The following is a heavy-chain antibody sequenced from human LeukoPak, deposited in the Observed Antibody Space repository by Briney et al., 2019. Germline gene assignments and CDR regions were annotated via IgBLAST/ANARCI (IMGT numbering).Heavy chain of an antibody. CDR2: INPSGGST. CDR3: ARDRRITMVRGVIQYNWFDP. D-gene: IGHD3-10*01. J-gene: IGHJ5*02. CDR1: GYTFTSYY. V-gene: IGHV1-46*01. Sequence: ASVKVSCKASGYTFTSYYMHWVRQAPGQGLEWMGIINPSGGSTSYAQKFQGRVTMTRDMSTSTVYMELSSLRSEDTAVYYCARDRRITMVRGVIQYNWFDPWGQGTLVTLSS.